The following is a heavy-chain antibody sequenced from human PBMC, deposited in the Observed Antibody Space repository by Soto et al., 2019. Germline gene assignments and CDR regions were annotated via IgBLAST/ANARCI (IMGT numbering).Heavy chain of an antibody. D-gene: IGHD3-10*01. CDR1: GYTFTRYG. CDR3: ARYGSGYYLDY. Sequence: QVQLVQSGAEVKKPGASVKVSCKASGYTFTRYGISWVRQAPGQGLEWMGWISIYTGNTKYAQKFQGRVTMTTDTSTTTAYMELRSLRSDDTAVYYCARYGSGYYLDYWGQGTLVTVSS. V-gene: IGHV1-18*01. J-gene: IGHJ4*02. CDR2: ISIYTGNT.